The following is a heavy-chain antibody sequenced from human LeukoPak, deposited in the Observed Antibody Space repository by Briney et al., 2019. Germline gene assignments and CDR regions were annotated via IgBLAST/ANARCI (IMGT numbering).Heavy chain of an antibody. CDR1: GFTFSNYT. D-gene: IGHD5-12*01. CDR2: VSYRGSIK. CDR3: VATSGGNTN. J-gene: IGHJ4*02. Sequence: GGSLRLSCVASGFTFSNYTMHWVRQAPGKGLEWVAAVSYRGSIKSYAESAKGRLTISRDNSENTLYLQMNSLRAEDTAVYYCVATSGGNTNWGQGTLVTVSS. V-gene: IGHV3-30-3*01.